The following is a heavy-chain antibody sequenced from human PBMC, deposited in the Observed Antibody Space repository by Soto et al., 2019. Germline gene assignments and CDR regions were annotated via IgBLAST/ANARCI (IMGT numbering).Heavy chain of an antibody. Sequence: ASVKVSCKAFGYTFTNYAMHWVRQAPGQRLEWMGWINAGNGNTKYSQKFQGRVTITRDTSASTAYMELSSLRSDDTAVYYCARYKSNYYYGMDVWGQGTTVTVSS. CDR1: GYTFTNYA. CDR3: ARYKSNYYYGMDV. CDR2: INAGNGNT. D-gene: IGHD1-20*01. V-gene: IGHV1-3*01. J-gene: IGHJ6*02.